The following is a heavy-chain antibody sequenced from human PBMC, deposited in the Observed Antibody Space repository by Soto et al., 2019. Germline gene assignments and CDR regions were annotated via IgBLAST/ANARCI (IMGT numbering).Heavy chain of an antibody. CDR1: GFTFSSYA. V-gene: IGHV3-30-3*01. D-gene: IGHD4-17*01. CDR2: ISYDGSNK. CDR3: ARDSYGDSSQP. J-gene: IGHJ4*02. Sequence: QVQLVESGGGVVQPGRSLRLSCAASGFTFSSYAMHWVRQAPGKGLEWLAVISYDGSNKYYADSVKGRFTISRDNSKNTLYLQMNSLRAEDTAVYYCARDSYGDSSQPWGQVTLVTVSS.